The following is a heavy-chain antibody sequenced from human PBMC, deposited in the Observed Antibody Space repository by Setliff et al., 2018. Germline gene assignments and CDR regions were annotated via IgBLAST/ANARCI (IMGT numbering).Heavy chain of an antibody. V-gene: IGHV5-51*01. CDR1: GYTFTNYW. CDR2: IYPGDSDT. CDR3: ARIGIKSGYYFDY. J-gene: IGHJ4*02. D-gene: IGHD3-22*01. Sequence: GESLKISCKGSGYTFTNYWIGWVRQMPGKGLEWMGAIYPGDSDTRHSPSFQGQVTISADKSISTVYLQWSSLKASDTAIYYCARIGIKSGYYFDYWGQGTLVTVSS.